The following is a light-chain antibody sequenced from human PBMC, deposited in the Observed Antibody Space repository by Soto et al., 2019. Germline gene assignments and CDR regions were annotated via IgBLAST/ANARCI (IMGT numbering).Light chain of an antibody. CDR1: QSVSSSY. V-gene: IGKV3-20*01. J-gene: IGKJ5*01. CDR2: GAS. CDR3: QQYGGSPIN. Sequence: EIVLTHSPGTLSLSPWERATLSCRASQSVSSSYLAWYQQRPGQAPRLLISGASSRAAGVPDRFSGGGSGTDFTLTISRLEPEDFALYYCQQYGGSPINFGQGTRLEIK.